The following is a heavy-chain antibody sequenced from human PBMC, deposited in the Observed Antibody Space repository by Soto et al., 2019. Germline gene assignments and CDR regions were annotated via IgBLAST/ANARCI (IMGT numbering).Heavy chain of an antibody. CDR1: GFTFSSYA. CDR3: AKDVPTISGVVIINQPSGMDV. V-gene: IGHV3-23*01. D-gene: IGHD3-3*01. Sequence: EVQLLESGGGLVQPGGSLRLSCAASGFTFSSYAMSWVRQAPGKGLEWVSAISGSGGSTYYADSVKGRFTISRDNSMNTLYLQMNSLRAEDTAVYYCAKDVPTISGVVIINQPSGMDVWGQGTTVTVSS. J-gene: IGHJ6*02. CDR2: ISGSGGST.